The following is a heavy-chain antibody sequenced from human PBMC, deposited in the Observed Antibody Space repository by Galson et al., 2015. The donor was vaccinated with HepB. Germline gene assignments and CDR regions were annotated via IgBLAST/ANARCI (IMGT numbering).Heavy chain of an antibody. CDR2: ISWNSGSI. CDR1: GFTFDEYA. Sequence: SLRLSCAGSGFTFDEYAMHWVRQAPGKGLEWVSGISWNSGSIGYADSVKGRFTITRDNAKNSVYLQMNSLRAEGTALDYYAKPTQRAAAGFLPDFDYWGQGTLVTVSS. CDR3: AKPTQRAAAGFLPDFDY. J-gene: IGHJ4*02. V-gene: IGHV3-9*01. D-gene: IGHD6-13*01.